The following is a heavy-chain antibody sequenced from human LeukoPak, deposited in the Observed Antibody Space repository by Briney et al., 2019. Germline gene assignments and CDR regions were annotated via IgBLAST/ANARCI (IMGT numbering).Heavy chain of an antibody. D-gene: IGHD3-16*01. J-gene: IGHJ5*02. CDR3: ARAEVDFGGPNWFDH. V-gene: IGHV4-59*01. Sequence: ASETLSLTCTVSGGSISSYYWSWIRQPPGKGLEWIWYIYYSGSTNYNPSLKSRVTISVDTSKNQFSVKLSSVTAADTAVYYCARAEVDFGGPNWFDHWGQGTLVTVSS. CDR2: IYYSGST. CDR1: GGSISSYY.